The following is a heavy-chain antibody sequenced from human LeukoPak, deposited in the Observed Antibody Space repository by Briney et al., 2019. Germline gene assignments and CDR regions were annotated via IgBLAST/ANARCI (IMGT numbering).Heavy chain of an antibody. CDR3: ATSYYGSGTYFNWFDP. CDR1: GGSISRNY. D-gene: IGHD3-10*01. J-gene: IGHJ5*02. Sequence: SETLSLTCTVSGGSISRNYWSWIRQPPGKGLEWIGYIHSIGTTNYNPSLKSRVTISVDTSKNQFSLKLSSVTAADTAVYYCATSYYGSGTYFNWFDPWGQGALVTVSS. V-gene: IGHV4-59*01. CDR2: IHSIGTT.